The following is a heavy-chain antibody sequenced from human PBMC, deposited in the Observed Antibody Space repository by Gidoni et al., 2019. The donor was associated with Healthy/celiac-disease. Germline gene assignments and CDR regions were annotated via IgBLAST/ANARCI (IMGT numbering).Heavy chain of an antibody. CDR1: GGSVSSGSYY. D-gene: IGHD4-17*01. Sequence: QVQLQESGPGLVKPSETLSLTCTVSGGSVSSGSYYWSWIRQPPGKGLEWIGYLHYSGSTNYNPSLKSRVTISVDTSKNQFSLKLSSVTAADTAVYYCARGDLNPQYGDYGDYWGQGTLVTVSS. V-gene: IGHV4-61*01. CDR3: ARGDLNPQYGDYGDY. CDR2: LHYSGST. J-gene: IGHJ4*02.